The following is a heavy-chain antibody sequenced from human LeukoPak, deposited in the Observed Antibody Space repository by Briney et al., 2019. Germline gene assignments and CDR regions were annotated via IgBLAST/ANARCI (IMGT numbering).Heavy chain of an antibody. J-gene: IGHJ3*02. CDR1: GFTFSSYG. V-gene: IGHV3-33*01. CDR2: IWYDGSNK. CDR3: ARVSVVADPFDAFDI. D-gene: IGHD2-21*01. Sequence: PGGSLRLSCAASGFTFSSYGMHWVRQAPGKGLEWVAVIWYDGSNKYYADSVKGRFTISRDNSKNTLYLQMNSLRAEDTAVYYCARVSVVADPFDAFDIWGQGTMVTVSS.